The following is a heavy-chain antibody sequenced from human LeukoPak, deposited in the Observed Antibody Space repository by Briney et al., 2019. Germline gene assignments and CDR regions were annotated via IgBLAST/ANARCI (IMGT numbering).Heavy chain of an antibody. CDR3: ARVGYRYVINDWSRTGLGAYATKYYYHMDV. Sequence: PSETLSLTCAVYGPLFSDYYCSWNRQPPRGWLECQGVMNPRGVPNTKPSLKSRVTISIDTSKNQFSLKLSSVAAADTAVYFCARVGYRYVINDWSRTGLGAYATKYYYHMDVWDKGTTVTVSS. CDR1: GPLFSDYY. CDR2: MNPRGVP. V-gene: IGHV4-34*01. J-gene: IGHJ6*03. D-gene: IGHD5-18*01.